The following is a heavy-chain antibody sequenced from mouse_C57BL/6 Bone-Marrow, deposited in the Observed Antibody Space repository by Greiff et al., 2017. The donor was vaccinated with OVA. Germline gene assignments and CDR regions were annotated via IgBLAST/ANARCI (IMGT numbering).Heavy chain of an antibody. V-gene: IGHV1-64*01. CDR2: IHPNSGST. J-gene: IGHJ2*01. Sequence: QVQLQQPGAELVKPGASVKLSCKASGYTFTSYWMHWVKQRPGPGLEWIGMIHPNSGSTNYNEKFKIKATLTVDKSSSTAYMQLSRLTSEDSAVYYCARSDQLRYFDYWGQGTTLTVSS. D-gene: IGHD1-1*01. CDR1: GYTFTSYW. CDR3: ARSDQLRYFDY.